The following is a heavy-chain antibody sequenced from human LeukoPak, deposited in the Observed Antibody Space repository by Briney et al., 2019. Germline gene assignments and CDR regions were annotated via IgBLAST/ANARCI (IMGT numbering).Heavy chain of an antibody. V-gene: IGHV3-7*03. Sequence: GGSLRLSCAASGLMSWVRQAPGKGLEWVASIKEDGGRKYYVDSVRGRFTISRDNSKKTLYLQMNSLRAEDTAIYYCANDRNNWNYPATIDHWGQGTLVTVSS. CDR2: IKEDGGRK. D-gene: IGHD1-7*01. J-gene: IGHJ4*02. CDR3: ANDRNNWNYPATIDH. CDR1: GL.